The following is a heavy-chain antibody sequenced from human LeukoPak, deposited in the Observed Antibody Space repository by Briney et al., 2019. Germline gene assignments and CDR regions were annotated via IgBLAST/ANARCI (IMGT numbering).Heavy chain of an antibody. CDR3: ARDNADGEGRFSY. CDR1: GYTFTSYD. Sequence: ASVNVSCKASGYTFTSYDINWVRQATGQGLEWMGGINTNTGNPTYAQGFTGRFVFSLDTSVSTAYLQISSLKAEDTAVYYCARDNADGEGRFSYWGQGTLVTVSS. D-gene: IGHD3-10*01. J-gene: IGHJ4*02. V-gene: IGHV7-4-1*02. CDR2: INTNTGNP.